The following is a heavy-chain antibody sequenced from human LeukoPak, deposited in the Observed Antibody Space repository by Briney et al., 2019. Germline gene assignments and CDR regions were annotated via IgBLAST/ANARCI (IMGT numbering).Heavy chain of an antibody. D-gene: IGHD6-19*01. J-gene: IGHJ3*02. Sequence: GASVKVSCKASGYTFTGYGISWVRQAPGQGLEWMGWISGYNGNTNYAQQKLQGRVTVTTDTSTSTAYMELRSLRSDDTAVYYCARGGPIKWVVRNHAFDIWGQGTMVTVSS. CDR3: ARGGPIKWVVRNHAFDI. V-gene: IGHV1-18*01. CDR2: ISGYNGNT. CDR1: GYTFTGYG.